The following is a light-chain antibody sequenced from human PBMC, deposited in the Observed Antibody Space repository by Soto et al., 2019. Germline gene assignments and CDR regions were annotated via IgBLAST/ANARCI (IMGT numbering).Light chain of an antibody. CDR2: GVR. J-gene: IGLJ1*01. V-gene: IGLV2-14*01. CDR3: SSFTTNRLYV. Sequence: QSALTQPTSVSGSPGQSIAISCTVNPNDIGTYDYVSWYQQHPGKAPRLLIVGVRNRPPGISSRFSGSKSGLTASLTISGLQPEDEADYYCSSFTTNRLYVFGPGTKVTVL. CDR1: PNDIGTYDY.